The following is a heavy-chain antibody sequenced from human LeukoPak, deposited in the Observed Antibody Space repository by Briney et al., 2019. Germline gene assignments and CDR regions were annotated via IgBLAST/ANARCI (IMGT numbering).Heavy chain of an antibody. CDR1: GYSFTSYW. J-gene: IGHJ3*02. CDR3: ARHGGRYCSGGSCYHAFDI. CDR2: IDPGDSYN. Sequence: GESLMISCKGSGYSFTSYWICLLRQMPGEGLEWVGMIDPGDSYNNYSPSFQGHVTISADKPISTAYLQWSSLKASDTAMYYCARHGGRYCSGGSCYHAFDICGQGTMVTVSS. V-gene: IGHV5-10-1*01. D-gene: IGHD2-15*01.